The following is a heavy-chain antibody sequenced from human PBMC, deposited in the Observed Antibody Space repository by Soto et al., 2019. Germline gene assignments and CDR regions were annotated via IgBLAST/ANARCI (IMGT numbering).Heavy chain of an antibody. Sequence: EMQVVESGGGLVQPGGSLRLSCAASGFTLISYWMAWARQAPGKGLEWVGNIKEDGSESYFVDSVKGRFTISRDNARNLLNLQMNSLRDEDSAMYYCVRGGGRDGTIKFWGRGTMVTVSS. J-gene: IGHJ3*01. D-gene: IGHD2-15*01. CDR1: GFTLISYW. V-gene: IGHV3-7*04. CDR2: IKEDGSES. CDR3: VRGGGRDGTIKF.